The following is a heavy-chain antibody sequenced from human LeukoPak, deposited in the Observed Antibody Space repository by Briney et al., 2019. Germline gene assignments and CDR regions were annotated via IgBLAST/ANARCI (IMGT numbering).Heavy chain of an antibody. CDR2: IYYSGST. J-gene: IGHJ4*02. V-gene: IGHV4-59*01. CDR3: ARMTGSAWELLIDS. Sequence: SETLSLTCTVSGGSISSYYWSWIRQPPGKGLEWIGYIYYSGSTNYNPSLNSRVTISVDTSKNHFSLKLSSVTAADTAIYYCARMTGSAWELLIDSWGPGTLVTVSS. D-gene: IGHD1-26*01. CDR1: GGSISSYY.